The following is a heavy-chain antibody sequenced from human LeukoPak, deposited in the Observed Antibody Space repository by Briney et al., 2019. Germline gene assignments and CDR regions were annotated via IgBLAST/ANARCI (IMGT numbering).Heavy chain of an antibody. CDR3: ARDRRRDFDY. CDR2: ISYDGSNK. J-gene: IGHJ4*02. CDR1: GFTFSSYA. V-gene: IGHV3-30-3*01. Sequence: GGSLRLSCAASGFTFSSYAMHWVRQAPGKGLEWVAVISYDGSNKYYADSVKGRFTISRDNSKNTLYLQMNSLRAEDTAVYYCARDRRRDFDYWGQGTLVTVS.